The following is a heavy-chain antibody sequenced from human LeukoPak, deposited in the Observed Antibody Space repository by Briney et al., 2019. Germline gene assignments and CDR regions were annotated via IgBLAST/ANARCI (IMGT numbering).Heavy chain of an antibody. J-gene: IGHJ5*02. Sequence: ASVKLSCKASGYIFTSYGISWVRQAPGQGLEWMGCISAYNGNTNYAQKLQGRVTMTTDTSTSTAYMELRSLRSDDTAVYYCASSRYSSDRFDPWGQGTLVTVSS. CDR2: ISAYNGNT. CDR3: ASSRYSSDRFDP. V-gene: IGHV1-18*04. D-gene: IGHD6-19*01. CDR1: GYIFTSYG.